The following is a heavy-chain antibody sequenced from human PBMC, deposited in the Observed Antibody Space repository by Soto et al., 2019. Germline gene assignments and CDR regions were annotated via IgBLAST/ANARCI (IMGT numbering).Heavy chain of an antibody. J-gene: IGHJ3*02. CDR3: ERVSYDSSGYYYPDDFVI. V-gene: IGHV3-21*01. CDR1: GFTFSSYS. D-gene: IGHD3-22*01. Sequence: GGSMRLSCAASGFTFSSYSMNWVRQAPGKGLEWVSSISSSSSYIYYADSVKGRFTISRDNAKNSLYLQMNSLRAEDTAVYYCERVSYDSSGYYYPDDFVIWGQGTMVTVSS. CDR2: ISSSSSYI.